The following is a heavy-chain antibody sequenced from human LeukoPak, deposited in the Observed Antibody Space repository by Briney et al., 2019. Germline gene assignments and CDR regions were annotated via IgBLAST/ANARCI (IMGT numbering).Heavy chain of an antibody. V-gene: IGHV3-30*03. CDR1: GFTFSSHG. J-gene: IGHJ4*02. CDR2: ISHDGRRT. D-gene: IGHD5-12*01. Sequence: GTSLRLSCAASGFTFSSHGMHWVRRAPGKGLEWVAFISHDGRRTSYRDAVKGRLTISRDNSKRMLFLQMNSLRGEDTALYYCARSYTGYDPFDYWGQGTLVTVSS. CDR3: ARSYTGYDPFDY.